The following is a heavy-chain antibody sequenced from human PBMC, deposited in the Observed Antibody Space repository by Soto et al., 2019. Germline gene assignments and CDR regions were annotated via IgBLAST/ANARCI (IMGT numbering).Heavy chain of an antibody. CDR1: VGTFSGYA. J-gene: IGHJ3*02. D-gene: IGHD3-10*01. Sequence: SVKVSCKASVGTFSGYAISWVRQAPGQGLEWMGGIIPIFGTANYAQKFQGRVTITADESTSTAYMELSSLRSEDTAVYYCAGDRYYGSIFAFDIWGQGTMVTVSS. CDR3: AGDRYYGSIFAFDI. V-gene: IGHV1-69*13. CDR2: IIPIFGTA.